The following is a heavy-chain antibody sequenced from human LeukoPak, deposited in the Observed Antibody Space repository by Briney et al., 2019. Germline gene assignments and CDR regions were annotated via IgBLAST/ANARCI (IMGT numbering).Heavy chain of an antibody. Sequence: GGSLRLSCAASGFTFSSYSMNWVRQAPGKGLEWVSSISSSSSSYIYYADSVKGRFTISRDNAKNSLYLQMNSLRAEDTAVYYCAREEITLQQLVAGSWFAPGGKETLVTVSS. V-gene: IGHV3-21*01. J-gene: IGHJ5*02. CDR1: GFTFSSYS. D-gene: IGHD6-13*01. CDR2: ISSSSSSYI. CDR3: AREEITLQQLVAGSWFAP.